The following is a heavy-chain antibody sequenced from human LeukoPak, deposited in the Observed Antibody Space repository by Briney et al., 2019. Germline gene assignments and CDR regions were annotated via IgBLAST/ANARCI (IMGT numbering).Heavy chain of an antibody. D-gene: IGHD6-19*01. CDR1: GYTFTGYY. J-gene: IGHJ1*01. Sequence: VASVKVSCKASGYTFTGYYMHWVRQAPGQGLEWMGWINPNSGGTNYAQKFQGRVTMTRDTSISTAYMELSRLRSDDTAVYYCATYSSGSPAEYFQHWGQGTLVTVSS. CDR3: ATYSSGSPAEYFQH. CDR2: INPNSGGT. V-gene: IGHV1-2*02.